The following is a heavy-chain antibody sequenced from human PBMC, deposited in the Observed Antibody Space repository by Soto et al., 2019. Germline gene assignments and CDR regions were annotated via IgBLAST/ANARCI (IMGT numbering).Heavy chain of an antibody. Sequence: ASVKVSCKASGYTFTSYDINWVRQATGQGLEWMGWMNPNSGNTGYAQKFQGRVTMTRNTSISTAYMELSSLRSEDTAVYYCARVPGSSSWYGAYYYYYLDVWCKGATVTVSS. CDR3: ARVPGSSSWYGAYYYYYLDV. CDR1: GYTFTSYD. D-gene: IGHD6-13*01. CDR2: MNPNSGNT. V-gene: IGHV1-8*01. J-gene: IGHJ6*03.